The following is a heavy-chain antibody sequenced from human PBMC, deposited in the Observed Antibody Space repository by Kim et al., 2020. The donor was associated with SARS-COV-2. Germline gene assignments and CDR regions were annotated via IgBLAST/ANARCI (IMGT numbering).Heavy chain of an antibody. Sequence: GGSLRLSCAASGFTFSSYAMSWVRQAPGKGLEWVSAISGSGGSTYYADSVKGRFTISRDNSKNTLYLQMNSLRAEDTAVYYCAKISDSSSWRRPFDYWAREPWSPSPQ. CDR1: GFTFSSYA. V-gene: IGHV3-23*01. CDR3: AKISDSSSWRRPFDY. D-gene: IGHD6-13*01. J-gene: IGHJ4*02. CDR2: ISGSGGST.